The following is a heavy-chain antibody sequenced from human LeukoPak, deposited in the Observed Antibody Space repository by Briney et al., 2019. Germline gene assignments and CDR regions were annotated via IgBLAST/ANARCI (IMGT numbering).Heavy chain of an antibody. V-gene: IGHV1-24*01. J-gene: IGHJ6*02. CDR2: FDPEDGET. CDR3: ARSYGSGSFLYYYYGMDV. Sequence: ASVKVSCKVSGYTLTELSMHWVRQAPGKGLEWMGGFDPEDGETIYAQKSQGRVTMTRNTSISTAYMELSSLRSEDTAVYYCARSYGSGSFLYYYYGMDVWGQGTTATVSS. D-gene: IGHD3-10*01. CDR1: GYTLTELS.